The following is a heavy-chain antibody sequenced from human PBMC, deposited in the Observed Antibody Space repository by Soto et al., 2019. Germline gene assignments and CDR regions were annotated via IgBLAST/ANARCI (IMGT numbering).Heavy chain of an antibody. J-gene: IGHJ4*02. CDR1: GVAVRCNY. CDR3: ASRENYSTTGRSYLDF. Sequence: SGVAVRCNYITLHQKTTGKGLEWVSVIYSGGSTYYADSVKGRFTISRDNSKNTLYLQMNSLRAEDTAVYYCASRENYSTTGRSYLDFWXQGTLVTVSS. D-gene: IGHD6-13*01. V-gene: IGHV3-66*01. CDR2: IYSGGST.